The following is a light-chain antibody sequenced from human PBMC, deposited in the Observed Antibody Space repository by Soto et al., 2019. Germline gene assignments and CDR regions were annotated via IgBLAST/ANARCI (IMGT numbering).Light chain of an antibody. J-gene: IGLJ1*01. Sequence: QSVLTHPPSVSGAPGQRVTISCTGSSSNIGAGYDVHWYQQLPETAPKVVIYANSNRPSGVPDRFSGSKSGTSASLAITGLQAEDEADYYCQSYDSSLSGYVFGTGTKVTVL. CDR1: SSNIGAGYD. V-gene: IGLV1-40*01. CDR2: ANS. CDR3: QSYDSSLSGYV.